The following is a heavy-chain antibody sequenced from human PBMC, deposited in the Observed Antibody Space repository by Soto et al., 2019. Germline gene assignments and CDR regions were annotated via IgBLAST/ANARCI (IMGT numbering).Heavy chain of an antibody. D-gene: IGHD5-18*01. Sequence: PSQTLSLTCAVSGGSISSLGYSWSWIRQHPGKGLEWIGYIYHSGSTNYNPSLKSRVTISVDTSKNQFSLKLSSVTAADTAVYYCARSGEKYSYGSFDPWGQGTLVTVSS. V-gene: IGHV4-30-2*02. CDR3: ARSGEKYSYGSFDP. CDR1: GGSISSLGYS. J-gene: IGHJ5*02. CDR2: IYHSGST.